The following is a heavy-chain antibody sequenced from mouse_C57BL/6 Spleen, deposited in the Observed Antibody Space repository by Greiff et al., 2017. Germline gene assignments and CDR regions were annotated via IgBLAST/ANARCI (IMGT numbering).Heavy chain of an antibody. V-gene: IGHV1-54*01. CDR1: GYAFTNYL. CDR3: ARRDYGSSFDY. J-gene: IGHJ2*01. D-gene: IGHD1-1*01. CDR2: INPGSGGT. Sequence: VQLQQSGAELVRPGTSVKVSCKASGYAFTNYLIEWVKQRPGQGLEWIGVINPGSGGTNYNEKFKGKATLTADKSSSTAYMQLSSLTSEDSAVYCCARRDYGSSFDYWGQGTTLTVSS.